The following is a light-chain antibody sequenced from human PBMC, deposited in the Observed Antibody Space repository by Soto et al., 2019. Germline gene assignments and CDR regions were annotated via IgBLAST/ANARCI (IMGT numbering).Light chain of an antibody. CDR1: SSNIGSNY. V-gene: IGLV1-47*01. J-gene: IGLJ2*01. Sequence: QAVVTQPPSASGTPGQRVNISCSGSSSNIGSNYVYWYRQFPGTAPKLLIQRNNQRPSGVPARFSGSKSGTSASLAISGLRSEDEADYYCGGWDDSLSGPVFGGGTKFTVL. CDR3: GGWDDSLSGPV. CDR2: RNN.